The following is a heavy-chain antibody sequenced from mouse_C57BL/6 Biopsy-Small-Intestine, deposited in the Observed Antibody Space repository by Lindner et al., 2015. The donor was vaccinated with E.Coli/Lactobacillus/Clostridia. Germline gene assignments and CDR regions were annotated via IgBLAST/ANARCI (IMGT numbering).Heavy chain of an antibody. Sequence: VQLQESGAELVKPGASVKISCKTSGYVFSTYWVNWVKQRPGKGLEWIGQIYPGDGDTKNNGKFKGKATLTADKYSITAYTQLSSLTSEDSAVYFCASWGNFDYWGQGTTLTVSS. CDR2: IYPGDGDT. J-gene: IGHJ2*01. CDR1: GYVFSTYW. CDR3: ASWGNFDY. V-gene: IGHV1-80*01.